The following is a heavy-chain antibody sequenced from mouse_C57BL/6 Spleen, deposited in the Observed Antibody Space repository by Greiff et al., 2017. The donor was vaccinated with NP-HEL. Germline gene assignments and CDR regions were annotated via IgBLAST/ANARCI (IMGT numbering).Heavy chain of an antibody. CDR1: YTFTDYYM. CDR2: YPGSGNTY. CDR3: RRDGYYVAWFAY. J-gene: IGHJ3*01. Sequence: VQLVESGPELVKPGASVKMSCKASGYTFTDYYMHWVKQKPGKGLEWIGEIYPGSGNTYYNEKFKGKATLTADTSSSTAYMQLSSLTSEDSAVYYCARRDGYYVAWFAYWGQGTLVTVSA. D-gene: IGHD2-3*01. V-gene: IGHV1-83*01.